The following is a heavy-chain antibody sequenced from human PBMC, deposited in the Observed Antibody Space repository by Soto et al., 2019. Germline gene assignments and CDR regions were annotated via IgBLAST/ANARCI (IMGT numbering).Heavy chain of an antibody. J-gene: IGHJ6*03. V-gene: IGHV1-2*02. CDR2: INPNSGGT. Sequence: GASVKVSCKASGYTFTSYYMHWVRQAPGQGLEWMGWINPNSGGTNYAQKFQGRVTMTRNTSISTAYMELSSLRSEDTAVYYCARVGPIWGDDYIWGSYRYTPTYSYYYMDVWGKGTTVTVSS. D-gene: IGHD3-16*02. CDR1: GYTFTSYY. CDR3: ARVGPIWGDDYIWGSYRYTPTYSYYYMDV.